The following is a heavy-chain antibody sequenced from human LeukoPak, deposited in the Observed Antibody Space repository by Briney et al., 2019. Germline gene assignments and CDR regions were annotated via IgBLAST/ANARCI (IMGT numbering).Heavy chain of an antibody. V-gene: IGHV1-2*02. J-gene: IGHJ4*02. CDR1: GYTFTGYY. Sequence: GASVKVSCNASGYTFTGYYMHWLRQSPGHGLEWWGGINPNSGGTNYAQKFQGRGTMTRDTSISTAYMELSRLRSDDTAVYYCARGFSQRAQRAVAAAGTVIDYWGQGTLVTVSS. CDR3: ARGFSQRAQRAVAAAGTVIDY. CDR2: INPNSGGT. D-gene: IGHD6-13*01.